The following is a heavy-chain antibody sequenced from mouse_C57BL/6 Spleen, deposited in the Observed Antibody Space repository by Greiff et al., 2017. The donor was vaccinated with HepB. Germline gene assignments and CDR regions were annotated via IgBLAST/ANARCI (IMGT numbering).Heavy chain of an antibody. CDR1: GYTFTDYN. J-gene: IGHJ1*03. D-gene: IGHD1-1*01. V-gene: IGHV1-22*01. CDR3: ARDAGSGDWYFDV. CDR2: INPNNGGT. Sequence: VQLQQSGPELVKPGASVKMSCKASGYTFTDYNMHWVKQSHGKSLEGIGYINPNNGGTSYNQKFKGKATLTVNKSSSTAYMELRSLTSEDSAVYYCARDAGSGDWYFDVWGTGTTVTVSS.